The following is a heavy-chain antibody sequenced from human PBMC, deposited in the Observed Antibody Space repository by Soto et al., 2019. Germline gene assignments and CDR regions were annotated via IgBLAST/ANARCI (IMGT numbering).Heavy chain of an antibody. V-gene: IGHV5-51*01. CDR2: IYPDDSDT. J-gene: IGHJ4*02. Sequence: GESLKISCKGSGYSFTTYWIGWVRQLPGKELEWMGIIYPDDSDTRYSPSFQGQVTISADKSISTAYLQWSSLKASDTAMYYCARLRCGGDCYSSTLDYWGQGTLVTVSS. CDR3: ARLRCGGDCYSSTLDY. CDR1: GYSFTTYW. D-gene: IGHD2-21*02.